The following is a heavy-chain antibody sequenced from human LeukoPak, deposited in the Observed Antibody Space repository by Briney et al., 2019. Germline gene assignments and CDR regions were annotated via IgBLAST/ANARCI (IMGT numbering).Heavy chain of an antibody. J-gene: IGHJ4*02. CDR1: GYTFTSYA. CDR2: INAGNGNT. D-gene: IGHD6-13*01. V-gene: IGHV1-3*01. Sequence: GASVKVSCKASGYTFTSYAMHWVRQAAGQRLEWMGWINAGNGNTKYPQKFQGRVTITRDTSARTAYMELTSLRSEDTAVYDCARGIAAVYWGQGTLVTVSS. CDR3: ARGIAAVY.